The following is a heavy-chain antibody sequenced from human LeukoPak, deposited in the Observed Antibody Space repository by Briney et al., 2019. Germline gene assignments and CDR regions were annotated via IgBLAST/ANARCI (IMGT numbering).Heavy chain of an antibody. V-gene: IGHV4-4*07. CDR1: GGSISSYY. Sequence: SETLSLTCTVSGGSISSYYWSWIRQPAGKGLEWIGRIYTSGSTNYNPSLKSRVIISVDTSKNQFSLKLSSVTAADTAVYYCAKRGVTTGFDPWGQGTLVTVSS. J-gene: IGHJ5*02. CDR3: AKRGVTTGFDP. CDR2: IYTSGST. D-gene: IGHD4-17*01.